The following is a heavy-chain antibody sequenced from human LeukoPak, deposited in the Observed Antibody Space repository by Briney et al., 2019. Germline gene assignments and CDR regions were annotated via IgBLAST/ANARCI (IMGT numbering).Heavy chain of an antibody. D-gene: IGHD3-3*01. V-gene: IGHV4-38-2*02. CDR2: IYHSGST. J-gene: IGHJ4*02. CDR3: AREGLYYDFWSGYDPLTYFDY. CDR1: GYSISSGYY. Sequence: SETLSLTCTVSGYSISSGYYWGWIRQPPGKGLEWIGSIYHSGSTYYNPSLKSRVTISVDTSKNQFSLKLSSVTAADTAVYYCAREGLYYDFWSGYDPLTYFDYWGQGTLVTVPS.